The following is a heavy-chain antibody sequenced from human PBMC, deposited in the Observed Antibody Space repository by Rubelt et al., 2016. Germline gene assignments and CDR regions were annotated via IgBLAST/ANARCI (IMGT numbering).Heavy chain of an antibody. D-gene: IGHD1-7*01. CDR1: GFTFSSYS. CDR3: AKGADRNSADY. Sequence: EVQLLESGGGLVQPGGSLRLSCAASGFTFSSYSMNWVRQAPGKGLECVSKITGNGDVTDYADPVKGRFTISRDNSQNTLYLQMNSLRAEDTAVYDCAKGADRNSADYGGQGTLVTVSS. J-gene: IGHJ4*02. CDR2: ITGNGDVT. V-gene: IGHV3-23*01.